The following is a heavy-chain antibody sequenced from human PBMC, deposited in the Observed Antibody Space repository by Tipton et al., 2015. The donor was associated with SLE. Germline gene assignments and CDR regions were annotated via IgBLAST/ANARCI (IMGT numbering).Heavy chain of an antibody. Sequence: SLRLSCAASAFSVSAYHMTWVRQAPGKGLEWVSVSYLGGGTAYADSVKGRFTLSRDSSENTVYLQMNSLRPEDTAVYYCANLERYSGYDWNFDYWGQGTLVTVSS. CDR2: SYLGGGT. J-gene: IGHJ4*02. D-gene: IGHD5-12*01. V-gene: IGHV3-53*05. CDR3: ANLERYSGYDWNFDY. CDR1: AFSVSAYH.